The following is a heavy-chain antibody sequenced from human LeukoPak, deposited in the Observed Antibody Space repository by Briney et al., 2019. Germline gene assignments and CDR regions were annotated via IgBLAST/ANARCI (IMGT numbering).Heavy chain of an antibody. J-gene: IGHJ6*02. CDR3: ARDLRIVVVPAALYYYYGMDV. CDR1: GFTFSDYY. CDR2: IKQDGSEK. V-gene: IGHV3-7*01. D-gene: IGHD2-2*01. Sequence: GGSLRLSCAASGFTFSDYYMSWIRQAPGKGLEWVANIKQDGSEKYYVDSVKGRFTISRDNAKNSLYLQMNSLRAEDTAVYYCARDLRIVVVPAALYYYYGMDVWGQGTTVTVSS.